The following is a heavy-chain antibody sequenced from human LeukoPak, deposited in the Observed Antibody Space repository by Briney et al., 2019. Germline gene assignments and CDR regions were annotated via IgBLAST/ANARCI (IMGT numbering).Heavy chain of an antibody. CDR2: ISGVGGSR. CDR1: GFTFDDYA. V-gene: IGHV3-43*02. Sequence: GRCLRLSCAVSGFTFDDYAMHWVRQAPGKGLEWVSLISGVGGSRYYAGSVKGRFTVSRDNSKNSLYLQMNRLRTEDTAFYYCAKGADPLTWRMTTVAGTRFDFWGQGTLVTVSS. CDR3: AKGADPLTWRMTTVAGTRFDF. D-gene: IGHD6-19*01. J-gene: IGHJ4*02.